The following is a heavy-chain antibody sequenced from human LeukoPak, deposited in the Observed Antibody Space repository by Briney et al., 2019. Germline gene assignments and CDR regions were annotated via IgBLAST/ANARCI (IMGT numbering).Heavy chain of an antibody. Sequence: ASVKVSCKASGYTFTSYGVSWVRQAPGQGLEWMGWISAYNGNTNYAQKLQGRVTITADESTSTAYMELSSLRSEDTAVYYCAREGEYCSGGSCPFGYYGMDVWGQGTTVTVSS. V-gene: IGHV1-18*01. J-gene: IGHJ6*02. CDR3: AREGEYCSGGSCPFGYYGMDV. CDR1: GYTFTSYG. CDR2: ISAYNGNT. D-gene: IGHD2-15*01.